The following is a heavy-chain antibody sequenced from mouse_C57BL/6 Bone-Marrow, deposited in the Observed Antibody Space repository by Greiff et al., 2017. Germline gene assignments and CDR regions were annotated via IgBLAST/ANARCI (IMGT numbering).Heavy chain of an antibody. CDR2: INPSSGYT. V-gene: IGHV1-4*01. CDR1: GYTFTSYT. J-gene: IGHJ4*01. CDR3: ARAVVAEYYAMDY. D-gene: IGHD1-1*01. Sequence: QVQLPQSGAELARPGASVKMSCKASGYTFTSYTMHWVKQRPGQGLEWIGYINPSSGYTTYNQKFQGKATIAADTSSTTAYLQLSSLTSEDTAIYYCARAVVAEYYAMDYGGQGTSVTVSS.